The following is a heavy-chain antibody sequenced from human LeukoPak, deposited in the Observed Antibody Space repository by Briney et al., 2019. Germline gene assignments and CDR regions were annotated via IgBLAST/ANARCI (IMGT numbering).Heavy chain of an antibody. V-gene: IGHV1-46*01. D-gene: IGHD3-10*01. CDR2: INPSGGST. Sequence: ASVKVSCKASGYTFTSYYMHWVRQAPGQGLEWMGIINPSGGSTSYAQKFQGRVTMTRDTSTSTVYMELSSLRSEDTAVYCCARTRPGELCTDYWGQGTLVTVSS. J-gene: IGHJ4*02. CDR3: ARTRPGELCTDY. CDR1: GYTFTSYY.